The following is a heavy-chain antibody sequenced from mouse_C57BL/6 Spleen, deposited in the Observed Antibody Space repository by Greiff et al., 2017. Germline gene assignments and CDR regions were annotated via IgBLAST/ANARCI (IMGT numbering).Heavy chain of an antibody. CDR1: GYTFTSYW. Sequence: VQLQQPGAELVKPGASVKLSCKASGYTFTSYWMHWVKQRPGQGLEWIGMIHPNSGSTNYTEKFKSKATLTVDKSSSTAYMQLSSLTSEDSAVYYCARTSYYGSSYWYFDVWGTGTTVTVAS. CDR3: ARTSYYGSSYWYFDV. D-gene: IGHD1-1*01. CDR2: IHPNSGST. J-gene: IGHJ1*03. V-gene: IGHV1-64*01.